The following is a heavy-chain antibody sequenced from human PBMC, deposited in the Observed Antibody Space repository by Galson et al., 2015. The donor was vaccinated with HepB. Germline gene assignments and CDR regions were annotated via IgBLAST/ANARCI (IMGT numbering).Heavy chain of an antibody. CDR2: ISATGDST. D-gene: IGHD1-26*01. Sequence: LRLSCAASGFTFNTYTMSWVRQVPGKGLEWVSAISATGDSTYYADSVKGRFTISRDNFKSTLNLQMNSLRAEDTATYYCAKPQWEHDSWGQGTLVTVSS. J-gene: IGHJ4*02. CDR1: GFTFNTYT. CDR3: AKPQWEHDS. V-gene: IGHV3-23*01.